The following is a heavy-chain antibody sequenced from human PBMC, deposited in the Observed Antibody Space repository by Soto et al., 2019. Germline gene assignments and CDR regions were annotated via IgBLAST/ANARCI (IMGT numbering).Heavy chain of an antibody. CDR1: GYTFTGYY. CDR3: ASRQGYSSGWFEAFDI. Sequence: ASVKVSCKASGYTFTGYYMHWVRQAPGQGLEWMGWINPNSGGTNYAQKFQGWVTMTRDTSISTAYMELSRLRSDDPAVYYCASRQGYSSGWFEAFDICDQGTTVTVSS. J-gene: IGHJ3*02. D-gene: IGHD6-19*01. CDR2: INPNSGGT. V-gene: IGHV1-2*04.